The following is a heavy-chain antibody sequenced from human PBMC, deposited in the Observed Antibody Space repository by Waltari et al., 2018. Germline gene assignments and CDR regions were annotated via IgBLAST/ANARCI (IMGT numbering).Heavy chain of an antibody. CDR1: GGSISSYY. D-gene: IGHD1-7*01. CDR3: ARDLRSWNYDRKGWFDP. CDR2: IYYSGST. V-gene: IGHV4-59*01. Sequence: QVQLQESGPGLVKPSETLSLTCTVSGGSISSYYWSWIRQPPGKGLEWIGYIYYSGSTNYNPSLKSRVTISVDTSKNQFTLMLISVTAADTAVYYCARDLRSWNYDRKGWFDPWGQGTLVTVSS. J-gene: IGHJ5*02.